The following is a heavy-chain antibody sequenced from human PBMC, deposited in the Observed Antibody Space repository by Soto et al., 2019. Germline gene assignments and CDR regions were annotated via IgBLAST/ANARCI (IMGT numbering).Heavy chain of an antibody. J-gene: IGHJ4*02. D-gene: IGHD3-3*01. CDR2: ISWNSGNI. V-gene: IGHV3-9*01. Sequence: PLRLSGAASGFTFDNYAMHWVRQAPGKGLEWASGISWNSGNIGYADSVKGRFTIARDNAKTSLYLEMNSLRAEDTALYYCAKSLKIFGLATTRSGPLDSWGQGALVTVSS. CDR3: AKSLKIFGLATTRSGPLDS. CDR1: GFTFDNYA.